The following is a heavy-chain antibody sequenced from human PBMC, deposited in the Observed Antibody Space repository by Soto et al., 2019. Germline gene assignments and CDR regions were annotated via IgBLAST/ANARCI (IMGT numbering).Heavy chain of an antibody. D-gene: IGHD1-26*01. J-gene: IGHJ4*02. CDR1: EFTFSSYA. CDR2: ISYDGSNK. Sequence: QMQLVESGGGVVQPGRSMRLSCAASEFTFSSYAMHWVRQAPGKGLEWVAVISYDGSNKYYADSVKGRFTISRDNSKNTLYLQMNSLRAEDTAVYYCASQGWELLGYFDYWGQGTLVTVSS. CDR3: ASQGWELLGYFDY. V-gene: IGHV3-30-3*01.